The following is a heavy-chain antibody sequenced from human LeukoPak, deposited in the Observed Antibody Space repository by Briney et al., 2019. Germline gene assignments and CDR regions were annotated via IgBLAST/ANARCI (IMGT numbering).Heavy chain of an antibody. CDR1: GFTVSRNH. CDR2: IYSGGST. CDR3: VTLPTGDY. Sequence: GGSLRLSCAAFGFTVSRNHMTWVRQAPGKGLEWVSIIYSGGSTYYADSVRGRFTISRNSSQNTLYLQMNGLRVEDTAVYYCVTLPTGDYWGQGTLVTVSS. D-gene: IGHD2-15*01. V-gene: IGHV3-53*01. J-gene: IGHJ4*02.